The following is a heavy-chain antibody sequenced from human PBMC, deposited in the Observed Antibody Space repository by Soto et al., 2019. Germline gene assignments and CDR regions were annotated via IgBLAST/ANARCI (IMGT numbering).Heavy chain of an antibody. D-gene: IGHD3-10*01. J-gene: IGHJ6*02. Sequence: SETLSLTCTVSGGSICSYCWGGIRPHPGKGLEWIGYIYYSGSTYYNPSLKSRVTISVDTSKNQFSLKLSSVTAADTAVYYCARGGSGSYYKNYYYYGMDVWGQGTTVTVSS. CDR3: ARGGSGSYYKNYYYYGMDV. CDR2: IYYSGST. CDR1: GGSICSYC. V-gene: IGHV4-59*12.